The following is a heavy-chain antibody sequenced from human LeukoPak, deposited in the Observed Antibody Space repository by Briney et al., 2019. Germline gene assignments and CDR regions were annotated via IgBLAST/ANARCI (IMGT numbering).Heavy chain of an antibody. Sequence: PSETLSLTCTVSGGSISSYDWSWIRQPPGKGLEWIGYIYYSGSTNYNPSLKSRVTISVETSKNQFSLKLSSVTAADTAVYYCARVTGYMIEDYFDYWGQGTLVTVSS. CDR3: ARVTGYMIEDYFDY. D-gene: IGHD3-22*01. V-gene: IGHV4-59*01. J-gene: IGHJ4*02. CDR2: IYYSGST. CDR1: GGSISSYD.